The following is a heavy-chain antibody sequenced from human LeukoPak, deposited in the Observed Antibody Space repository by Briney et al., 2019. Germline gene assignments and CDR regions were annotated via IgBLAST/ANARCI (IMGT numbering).Heavy chain of an antibody. CDR2: IYTSGST. D-gene: IGHD3-22*01. CDR1: GGSISSYY. V-gene: IGHV4-4*07. Sequence: PSETLTLTCTVSGGSISSYYRSWIRQPAGKGLEWIGRIYTSGSTNYNPSLKSRVTISVDTSKNQFSLKLSSVTAADTAVYYCARDYYDSSGYPFDYWGQGTLVTVSS. CDR3: ARDYYDSSGYPFDY. J-gene: IGHJ4*02.